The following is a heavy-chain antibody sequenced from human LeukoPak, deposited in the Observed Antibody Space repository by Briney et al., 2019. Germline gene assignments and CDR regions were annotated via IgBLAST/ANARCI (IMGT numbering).Heavy chain of an antibody. CDR3: ARGRGEQQLVDYYYYMDV. D-gene: IGHD6-13*01. CDR1: GGTFSSYA. Sequence: ASVKVPCKASGGTFSSYAISWVRQAPGQGLEWMGGIIPIFGTANYAQKFQGRVTITTDESTSTAYMELSSLRSEDTAVYYCARGRGEQQLVDYYYYMDVWGKGTTVTVSS. CDR2: IIPIFGTA. V-gene: IGHV1-69*05. J-gene: IGHJ6*03.